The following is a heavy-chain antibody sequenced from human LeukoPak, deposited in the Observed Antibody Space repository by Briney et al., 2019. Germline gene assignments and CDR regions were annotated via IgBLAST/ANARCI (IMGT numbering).Heavy chain of an antibody. D-gene: IGHD3-16*01. V-gene: IGHV5-51*01. CDR3: ARGMYYFDY. CDR1: GYIFTSYW. J-gene: IGHJ4*02. Sequence: GDSLKLSCKGSGYIFTSYWIGWVRQMPGKGLEWMGIIFPFESDTRYTPSFQGQVTISADNAISTAYLQWSSLKASDTAMYFCARGMYYFDYWGQGTLVTV. CDR2: IFPFESDT.